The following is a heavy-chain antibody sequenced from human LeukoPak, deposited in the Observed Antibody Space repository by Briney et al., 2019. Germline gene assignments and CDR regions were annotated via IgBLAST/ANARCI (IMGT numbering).Heavy chain of an antibody. CDR3: ARAPETPLRGLDAFDI. CDR2: IYSYGSA. D-gene: IGHD4-17*01. CDR1: GFTFSGHW. J-gene: IGHJ3*02. Sequence: GGSLRLSCAASGFTFSGHWMHWVRQVPGKGLEWVSIIYSYGSAFYADSVKGRFTISRDDSKNTLYLQMNSLRAEDTAVYYCARAPETPLRGLDAFDIWGQGTMVTVSS. V-gene: IGHV3-53*01.